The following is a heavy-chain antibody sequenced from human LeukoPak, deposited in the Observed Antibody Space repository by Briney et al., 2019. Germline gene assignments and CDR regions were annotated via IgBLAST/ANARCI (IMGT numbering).Heavy chain of an antibody. V-gene: IGHV1-46*01. J-gene: IGHJ5*02. D-gene: IGHD4-23*01. CDR1: GYTFTSYY. CDR3: ARLGPHYGGNPDNWFDP. Sequence: ASVKVSCKASGYTFTSYYMHWVRQAPGQGLEWMGIINPSGGSTSYAQKFQGRVTITRDTSASTAYMELSSLRTEDTAVYYCARLGPHYGGNPDNWFDPWGQGTLVTVSS. CDR2: INPSGGST.